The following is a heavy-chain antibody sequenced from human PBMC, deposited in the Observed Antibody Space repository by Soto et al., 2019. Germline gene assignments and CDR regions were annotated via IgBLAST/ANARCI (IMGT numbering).Heavy chain of an antibody. CDR2: ISAYNGNT. V-gene: IGHV1-18*01. CDR3: ARARPRSGYFFNWFDP. J-gene: IGHJ5*02. CDR1: GSTFTSCG. Sequence: GASVQVSCKASGSTFTSCGIIWVRQAPGQGLEWMGWISAYNGNTNYAQKLQGRVTMTTDTSTSTAYMELRSLRSDDTAVYYCARARPRSGYFFNWFDPWGQGTLVTVSS. D-gene: IGHD3-3*01.